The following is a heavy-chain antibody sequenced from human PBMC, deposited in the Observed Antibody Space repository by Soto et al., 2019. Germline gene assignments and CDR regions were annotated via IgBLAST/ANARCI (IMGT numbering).Heavy chain of an antibody. Sequence: SETLSLTCTVSGGYISSYYWTWIRPPPGKGLEWIGYIYYSGSTNYNPSLKSRVTISVDTSKNQFSLKLSSVTAADTAVYYCARGYRWLDYWGQGTLVTVS. J-gene: IGHJ4*02. CDR3: ARGYRWLDY. CDR2: IYYSGST. V-gene: IGHV4-59*01. CDR1: GGYISSYY. D-gene: IGHD5-12*01.